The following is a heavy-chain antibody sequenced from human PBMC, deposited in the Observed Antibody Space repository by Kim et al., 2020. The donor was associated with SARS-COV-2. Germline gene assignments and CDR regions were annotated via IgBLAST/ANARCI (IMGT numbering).Heavy chain of an antibody. CDR1: GYGSTSYW. V-gene: IGHV5-51*01. J-gene: IGHJ5*01. D-gene: IGHD5-12*01. CDR2: IHLGDSDT. CDR3: ARGAGYSGYDWFDS. Sequence: GESLKISCKGSGYGSTSYWIGWVRQIPGKGLEWMGFIHLGDSDTRYSPSFQGQVTISADRSIVTAYLQWSSLRASDTAIYYCARGAGYSGYDWFDSWGRGTLVTVSS.